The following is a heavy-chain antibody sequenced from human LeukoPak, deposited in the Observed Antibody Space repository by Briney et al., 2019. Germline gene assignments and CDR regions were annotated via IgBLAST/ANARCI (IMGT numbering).Heavy chain of an antibody. J-gene: IGHJ3*02. CDR1: GGSISSYY. Sequence: SETLSLTCTVSGGSISSYYWSWIRQPPGKGLEWIGEINHSGSTNYNPSLKSRVTISVDTSKNQFSLKLSSVTAADTAVYYCARAPRGYSYGFDIWGQGTMVTVSS. CDR2: INHSGST. D-gene: IGHD5-18*01. CDR3: ARAPRGYSYGFDI. V-gene: IGHV4-34*01.